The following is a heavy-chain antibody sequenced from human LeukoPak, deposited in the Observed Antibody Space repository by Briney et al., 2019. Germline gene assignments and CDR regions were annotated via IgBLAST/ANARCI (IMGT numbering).Heavy chain of an antibody. CDR1: GFTFSDYY. CDR3: ARVERYDLHDAFDI. Sequence: GGSLRLSCAASGFTFSDYYMSWIRQAPGKGLEWVSYISSSGSTIYYADSVKGRFTISRDNAKNSLYLQMNSLRAEDTAVYYCARVERYDLHDAFDIWGQGTMVTVSS. D-gene: IGHD3-22*01. J-gene: IGHJ3*02. CDR2: ISSSGSTI. V-gene: IGHV3-11*04.